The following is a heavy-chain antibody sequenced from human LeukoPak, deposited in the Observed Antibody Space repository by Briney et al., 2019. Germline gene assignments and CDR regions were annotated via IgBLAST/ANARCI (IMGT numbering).Heavy chain of an antibody. V-gene: IGHV1-2*02. Sequence: GASVKVSCKASGYTFTGYYMHWVRQAPGQGLEWMGWINPNSGGTNYAQKFQGRVTMTRDTSISTAYMELSRLRSDDTAVYYCARELRYSDWLAENHYFDYWGQGTLVTVSS. J-gene: IGHJ4*02. CDR2: INPNSGGT. D-gene: IGHD3-9*01. CDR1: GYTFTGYY. CDR3: ARELRYSDWLAENHYFDY.